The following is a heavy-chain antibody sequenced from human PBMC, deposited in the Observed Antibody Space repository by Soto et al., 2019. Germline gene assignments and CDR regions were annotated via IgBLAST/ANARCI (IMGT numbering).Heavy chain of an antibody. CDR2: ISYDGTYK. Sequence: QVQLVESGGGVVQPGRSLRLSCAASGFTFSTYGMHWVRQAPGKGLEWVAVISYDGTYKYYIDSVKGRFTISRDNSKNTLYLQMNRLSTEDTAVYYCASRLGYSDYDDDYWCQGTLVTVSS. CDR1: GFTFSTYG. CDR3: ASRLGYSDYDDDY. V-gene: IGHV3-30*03. J-gene: IGHJ4*02. D-gene: IGHD5-12*01.